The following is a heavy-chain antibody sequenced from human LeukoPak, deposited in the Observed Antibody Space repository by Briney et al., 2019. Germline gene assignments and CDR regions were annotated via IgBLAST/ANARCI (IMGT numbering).Heavy chain of an antibody. CDR3: ARGNSHAFDI. CDR1: GFTFSSYW. J-gene: IGHJ3*02. CDR2: ITSDGSTT. V-gene: IGHV3-74*01. Sequence: GGTLRLSCAAPGFTFSSYWMHWVPQAPGKGLLWVSEITSDGSTTSYSDSVKGRFTISRDNAKNTLYLQMNSLRVEDTAVYYCARGNSHAFDIWGQGTMVTVSS. D-gene: IGHD3-10*01.